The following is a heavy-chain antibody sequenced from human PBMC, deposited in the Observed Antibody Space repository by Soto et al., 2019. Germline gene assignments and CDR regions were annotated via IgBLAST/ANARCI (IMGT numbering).Heavy chain of an antibody. Sequence: XGSLRLSCAASGFTFSSYAMHWVRQAPGKGLEWVAVISYDGSNKYYADSVKGRFTISRDNSKNTLYLQMNSLRAEDTAVYYCARANARLAVAGSLAYWGQGTLVTVSS. V-gene: IGHV3-30-3*01. CDR2: ISYDGSNK. CDR1: GFTFSSYA. CDR3: ARANARLAVAGSLAY. J-gene: IGHJ4*02. D-gene: IGHD6-19*01.